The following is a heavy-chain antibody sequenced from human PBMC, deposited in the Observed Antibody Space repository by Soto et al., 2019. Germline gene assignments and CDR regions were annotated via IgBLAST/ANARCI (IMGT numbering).Heavy chain of an antibody. CDR3: ATRGYSRYDHDY. CDR1: GGSFSGYY. J-gene: IGHJ4*02. V-gene: IGHV4-34*01. D-gene: IGHD5-12*01. CDR2: INHSGST. Sequence: SETLSVTWVLYGGSFSGYYWSWIRQPPGKGLEWIGEINHSGSTNYNPSLKSGVTISVETSKNQLSLKLSSVTAADTAVYYCATRGYSRYDHDYWGQGTMVTVSS.